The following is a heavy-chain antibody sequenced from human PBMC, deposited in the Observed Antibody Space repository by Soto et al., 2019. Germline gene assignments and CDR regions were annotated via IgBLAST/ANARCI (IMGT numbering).Heavy chain of an antibody. V-gene: IGHV3-30*18. J-gene: IGHJ5*02. CDR3: SKGGYVLVDNGWFDK. CDR2: ISYDGSNK. CDR1: GFTFSSYG. Sequence: GGSLRLSCAASGFTFSSYGMHWVRQAPGKGLEWVAVISYDGSNKYYADSVKGRFTISRDNSKNTLYLQLNSLRAEDTAVYYCSKGGYVLVDNGWFDKGGQETLVAVSS. D-gene: IGHD5-12*01.